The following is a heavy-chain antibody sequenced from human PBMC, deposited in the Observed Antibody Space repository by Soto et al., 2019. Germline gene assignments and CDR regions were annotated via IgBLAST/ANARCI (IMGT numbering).Heavy chain of an antibody. Sequence: QVQLVQSGAEEKKPGASVKVSCKASGYTFTSYAMHWVRQAPGQRLEWMAWINAGNGNTKYSQKFQGRVTITRDTTATTGYMELSRRRSEGTDVYYSARGANWFDIWAQGTMVTVSS. J-gene: IGHJ3*02. CDR1: GYTFTSYA. V-gene: IGHV1-3*05. D-gene: IGHD1-1*01. CDR2: INAGNGNT. CDR3: ARGANWFDI.